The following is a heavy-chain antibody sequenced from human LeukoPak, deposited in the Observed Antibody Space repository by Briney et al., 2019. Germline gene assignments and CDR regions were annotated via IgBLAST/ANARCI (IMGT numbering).Heavy chain of an antibody. Sequence: SETLSLTCTVSGGSISSYYWSWIRQPPGKGLEWIGYIYYSGSTNYNPSLKSRVTISVDTSKNQFSLKLSSVTAADTAVYYCATQRGYSQGPDYWGQGTLVTVSS. D-gene: IGHD5-18*01. CDR2: IYYSGST. CDR3: ATQRGYSQGPDY. J-gene: IGHJ4*02. V-gene: IGHV4-59*08. CDR1: GGSISSYY.